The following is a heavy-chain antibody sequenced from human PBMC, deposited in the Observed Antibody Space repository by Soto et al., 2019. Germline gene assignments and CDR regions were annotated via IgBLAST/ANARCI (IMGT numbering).Heavy chain of an antibody. Sequence: GGSLRLSCAASGFTFSNAWMSWVRQAPGKGLEWVGRIKSKTDGGTTDYAAPVKGRFTISRDDSKNTLYLQMNSLKTEDTAVYYCTTAGYGDYIAFDPWGQGTLVTVSS. J-gene: IGHJ5*02. CDR2: IKSKTDGGTT. D-gene: IGHD4-17*01. V-gene: IGHV3-15*01. CDR1: GFTFSNAW. CDR3: TTAGYGDYIAFDP.